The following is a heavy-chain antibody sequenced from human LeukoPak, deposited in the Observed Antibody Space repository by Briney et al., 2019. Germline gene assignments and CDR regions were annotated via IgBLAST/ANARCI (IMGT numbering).Heavy chain of an antibody. CDR3: ARNSGYDSGFDY. Sequence: ASVKVSCKASGYTFISYSINWVRQAPGQGLEWMGWISGYNDNTNYAQKLQGRVIMTTDTSTSTAYMELRSLKSDDTAVYYCARNSGYDSGFDYWGQGTLVTVSS. CDR2: ISGYNDNT. D-gene: IGHD5-12*01. J-gene: IGHJ4*02. V-gene: IGHV1-18*01. CDR1: GYTFISYS.